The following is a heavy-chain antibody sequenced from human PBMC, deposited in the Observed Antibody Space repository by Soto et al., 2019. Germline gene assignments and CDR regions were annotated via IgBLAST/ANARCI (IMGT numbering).Heavy chain of an antibody. D-gene: IGHD6-19*01. CDR1: GFTFDDYA. V-gene: IGHV3-9*01. CDR3: AKDIWGAVAGTGYFLPSV. CDR2: ISWNSGSI. Sequence: PGGSLRLSCAASGFTFDDYAMHWVRQAPGKGLEWVSGISWNSGSIGCADSVKGRFTISRDNAKNSLYLQMNSLRAEDTALYYCAKDIWGAVAGTGYFLPSVWGQGTLVTVSS. J-gene: IGHJ4*02.